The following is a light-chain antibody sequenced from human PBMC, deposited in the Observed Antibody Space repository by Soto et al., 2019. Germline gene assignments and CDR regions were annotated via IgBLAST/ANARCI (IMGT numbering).Light chain of an antibody. J-gene: IGKJ2*01. Sequence: DIQMTQSPSTLSASVGDRVTITCRASQSISSWLAWYQQKPGKAPKLLIYDASILDSGVPSRFSGSGSVTEFTLTISSLQPDDFATYYCQQYNSYSYTFGQGTLLEIK. CDR3: QQYNSYSYT. CDR1: QSISSW. CDR2: DAS. V-gene: IGKV1-5*01.